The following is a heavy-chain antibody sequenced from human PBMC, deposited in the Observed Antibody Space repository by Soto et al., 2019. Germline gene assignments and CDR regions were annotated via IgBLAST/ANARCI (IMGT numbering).Heavy chain of an antibody. CDR3: AREHLGDPIDY. D-gene: IGHD2-21*02. J-gene: IGHJ4*02. Sequence: PSETLSLTCTVSGGSISSSSYYWGWIRQPPGKGLEWIGSIYYSGSTYYNPSLKSRVTISVDTSKNQFSLKLSSVTAADTAVYYCAREHLGDPIDYWGQGTLVTVSS. CDR2: IYYSGST. CDR1: GGSISSSSYY. V-gene: IGHV4-39*01.